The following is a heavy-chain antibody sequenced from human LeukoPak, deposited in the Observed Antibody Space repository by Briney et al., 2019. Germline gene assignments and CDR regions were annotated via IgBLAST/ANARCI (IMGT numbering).Heavy chain of an antibody. CDR2: INPNSGGT. V-gene: IGHV1-2*04. J-gene: IGHJ4*02. CDR3: ARSLHYDILTALDY. D-gene: IGHD3-9*01. CDR1: GYTFTGYY. Sequence: ASVKVSCKASGYTFTGYYMHWVRQAPGQGLEWMGWINPNSGGTNYAQKFQGWVTMTRDTSISTAYMELSRLRSDDTAVYYCARSLHYDILTALDYWGQGTLVTASS.